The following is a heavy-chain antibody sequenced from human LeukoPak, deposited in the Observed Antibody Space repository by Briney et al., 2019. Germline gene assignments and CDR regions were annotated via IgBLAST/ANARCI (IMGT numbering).Heavy chain of an antibody. D-gene: IGHD3-10*01. V-gene: IGHV4-34*01. CDR3: ARLYSGTRPPDY. J-gene: IGHJ4*02. Sequence: PSETLSLTCAVYGGSFSGYYWSWIRQPPGKGLEWIGEINHSGSTNYNPSLKSRVTISVDTSKNQFSLKLSSMTAADTAVYYCARLYSGTRPPDYWGQGTLVTVSS. CDR1: GGSFSGYY. CDR2: INHSGST.